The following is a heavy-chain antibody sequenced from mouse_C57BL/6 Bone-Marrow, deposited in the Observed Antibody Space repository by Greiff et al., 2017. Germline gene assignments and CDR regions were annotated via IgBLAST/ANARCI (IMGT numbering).Heavy chain of an antibody. V-gene: IGHV1-4*01. CDR3: ARSLYEYDYAMDY. Sequence: VQLQQSGAELARPGASVKMSCKASGYTFTSYTMHWVKQRPGQGLEWIGYINPSSGYTKYNQKFKDKATLTADKSSSTAYMQLSSLTSEDSAVYYCARSLYEYDYAMDYWGQGTSVTVSS. CDR1: GYTFTSYT. J-gene: IGHJ4*01. D-gene: IGHD2-4*01. CDR2: INPSSGYT.